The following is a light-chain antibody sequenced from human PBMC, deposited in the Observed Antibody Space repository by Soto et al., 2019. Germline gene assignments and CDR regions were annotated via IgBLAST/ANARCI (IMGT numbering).Light chain of an antibody. CDR1: QSISSW. V-gene: IGKV1-5*03. Sequence: DIQMTQSPSTLPASVGDRVTITCRASQSISSWLAWYQQKPGKAPKLLIYAASGLASGVPSRFSGSVSGTEFTLTISSLQPDDFATYYCQRYDTYSWTFGQGTKV. CDR3: QRYDTYSWT. CDR2: AAS. J-gene: IGKJ1*01.